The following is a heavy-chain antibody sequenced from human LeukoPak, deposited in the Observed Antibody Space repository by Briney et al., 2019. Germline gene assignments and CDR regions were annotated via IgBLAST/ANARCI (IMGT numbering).Heavy chain of an antibody. Sequence: SETLSLTCTVSGGSISSSSYYWGWIRQPPGKGLEWIGSIYYSGSTYYNPSLKSRVTISVDTSKNQFSLKLSSVTAADTAVYYCARGSCSGGSCYWGFDPWGQGTLVTVSS. V-gene: IGHV4-39*07. CDR1: GGSISSSSYY. CDR3: ARGSCSGGSCYWGFDP. J-gene: IGHJ5*02. D-gene: IGHD2-15*01. CDR2: IYYSGST.